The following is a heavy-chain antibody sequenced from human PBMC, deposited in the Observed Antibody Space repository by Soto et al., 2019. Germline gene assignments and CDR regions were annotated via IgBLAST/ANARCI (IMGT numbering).Heavy chain of an antibody. CDR1: GYSFTSYW. D-gene: IGHD3-16*02. CDR2: IDPSDSYT. Sequence: GESLKISCKGSGYSFTSYWISWVRQMPGKGLEWMGRIDPSDSYTNYSPSFQGHVTISADKSISTAYLQWSSLKASDTAMYYCARHDWFGGVIVPFDYWGQGTLVTVSS. V-gene: IGHV5-10-1*01. CDR3: ARHDWFGGVIVPFDY. J-gene: IGHJ4*02.